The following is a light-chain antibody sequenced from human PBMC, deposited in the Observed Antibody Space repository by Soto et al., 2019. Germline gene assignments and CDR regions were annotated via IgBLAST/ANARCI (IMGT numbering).Light chain of an antibody. CDR1: ESISDY. V-gene: IGKV1-39*01. CDR2: AAS. Sequence: IQLTQSPSSLSASVGDRVTIACRASESISDYLNWYQQKPGQAPQLLIYAASNLQSGVPSRFSGSGSGTDFTLTITSLQPEDFTTYYCQQSYSSPITFGQGTRLEI. J-gene: IGKJ5*01. CDR3: QQSYSSPIT.